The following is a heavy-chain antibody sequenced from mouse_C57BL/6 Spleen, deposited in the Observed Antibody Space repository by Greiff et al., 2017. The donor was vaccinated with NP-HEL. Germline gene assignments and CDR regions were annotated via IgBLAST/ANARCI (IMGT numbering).Heavy chain of an antibody. J-gene: IGHJ4*01. D-gene: IGHD2-5*01. Sequence: EVQLQQSGPELAKPGASVKISCKASGYSFTDYNMNWVKQSNGKSLEWIGVINPNYGTTSYNQKFKGKATLTVDQSSSTAYMQLNSLTSEDSAVYYCARWYYSNAFYAMDYWGQGTSVTVSS. V-gene: IGHV1-39*01. CDR3: ARWYYSNAFYAMDY. CDR2: INPNYGTT. CDR1: GYSFTDYN.